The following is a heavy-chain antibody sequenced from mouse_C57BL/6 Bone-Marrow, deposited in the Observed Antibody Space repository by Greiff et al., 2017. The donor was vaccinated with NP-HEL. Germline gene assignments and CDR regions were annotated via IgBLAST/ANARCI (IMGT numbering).Heavy chain of an antibody. V-gene: IGHV8-12*01. CDR2: IYWDDDK. J-gene: IGHJ4*01. CDR1: GFSLSTSGMG. Sequence: QVQLKESGPGILQPSQTLSLTCSFSGFSLSTSGMGVSWSRQPPGKGLEWLAHIYWDDDKRYNPSLKSRLTISKDTSRNQVFLKITSVDTADTATYYCARITAQVYYAMDYWGQGTSVTVSS. D-gene: IGHD3-2*02. CDR3: ARITAQVYYAMDY.